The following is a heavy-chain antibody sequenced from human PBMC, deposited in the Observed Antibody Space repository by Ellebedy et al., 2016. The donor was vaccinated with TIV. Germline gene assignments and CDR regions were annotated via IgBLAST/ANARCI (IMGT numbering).Heavy chain of an antibody. J-gene: IGHJ5*02. D-gene: IGHD3/OR15-3a*01. CDR3: ATGGLNWFDP. Sequence: GESLKISXAGSRFNISNESMNWVRQAPGKGLEWVSYISARSRTIKYADSVKGRFTVSRDNAKNTMYLQMNSLRDDDKGVYYCATGGLNWFDPWGQGTLVTVSS. CDR1: RFNISNES. CDR2: ISARSRTI. V-gene: IGHV3-48*02.